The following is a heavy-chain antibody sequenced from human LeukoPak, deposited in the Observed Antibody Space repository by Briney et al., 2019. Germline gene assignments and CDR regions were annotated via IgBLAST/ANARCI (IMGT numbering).Heavy chain of an antibody. Sequence: GESLKISCKGSGYSFTSYWIGWVRQMPGKGLEWMGIIYPGDSDTRYSPSFQGQVTISADKSISTAYLQWSSLKASDTAMYYCARLHRYYYDSSGYPDYWGQGTLVTVSS. CDR1: GYSFTSYW. CDR2: IYPGDSDT. V-gene: IGHV5-51*01. J-gene: IGHJ4*02. D-gene: IGHD3-22*01. CDR3: ARLHRYYYDSSGYPDY.